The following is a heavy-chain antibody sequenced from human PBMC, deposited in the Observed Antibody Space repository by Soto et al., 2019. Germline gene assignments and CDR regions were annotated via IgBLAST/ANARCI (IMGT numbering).Heavy chain of an antibody. Sequence: EVQLLESGGGLVQPGGSLRLSCAASGFTFSSYAMSWVRQAPGKGLEWVSAISGSGGSTYYADSVKGRFTISRDNSKNTLYLQMNSLRAEDTAVYYCAKGRQNYDFWSGTPGYYYGMDVWGQGTTVTVSS. J-gene: IGHJ6*02. CDR1: GFTFSSYA. CDR3: AKGRQNYDFWSGTPGYYYGMDV. D-gene: IGHD3-3*01. CDR2: ISGSGGST. V-gene: IGHV3-23*01.